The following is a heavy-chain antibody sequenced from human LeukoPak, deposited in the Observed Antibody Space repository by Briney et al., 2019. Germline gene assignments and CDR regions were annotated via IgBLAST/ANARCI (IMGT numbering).Heavy chain of an antibody. V-gene: IGHV4-39*01. D-gene: IGHD3-22*01. Sequence: SETLSLTCTVSGGSITTTTYYWGWIRQPPGKGLEWIGNVYYSGSTYYNPSLKSRVTISVDTSKKQFSLKLKSVTAADTAVYYCARSTARTVIVGVKTLYYFDYWGQGTLVTVSS. CDR1: GGSITTTTYY. J-gene: IGHJ4*02. CDR3: ARSTARTVIVGVKTLYYFDY. CDR2: VYYSGST.